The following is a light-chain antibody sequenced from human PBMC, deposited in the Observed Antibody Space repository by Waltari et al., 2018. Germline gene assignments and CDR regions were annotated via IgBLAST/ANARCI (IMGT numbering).Light chain of an antibody. CDR2: GAS. V-gene: IGKV3-15*01. Sequence: EIVMTQSPATLSVSPGERATLSCRASQSVSSNLAWYQQKPGQAPRLLIYGASTRATGIPARFSGSGSGAEFTLTISSLQPEDIATFSCQESYSTLYTFGQGTKLEIK. CDR3: QESYSTLYT. CDR1: QSVSSN. J-gene: IGKJ2*01.